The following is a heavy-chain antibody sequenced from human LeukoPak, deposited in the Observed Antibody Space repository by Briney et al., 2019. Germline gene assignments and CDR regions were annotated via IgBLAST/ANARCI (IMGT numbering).Heavy chain of an antibody. CDR1: GFNFGSYG. CDR2: IWYNGGNK. D-gene: IGHD1-14*01. Sequence: GGSLRLSCVASGFNFGSYGIQWVRQAPGKGLEWVAIIWYNGGNKYYDDSVRGRFTASRDNSKNTAWPQMDRLRVEDTAVYYGARYNSGRGDYWGQGTLVTVSS. V-gene: IGHV3-33*01. CDR3: ARYNSGRGDY. J-gene: IGHJ4*02.